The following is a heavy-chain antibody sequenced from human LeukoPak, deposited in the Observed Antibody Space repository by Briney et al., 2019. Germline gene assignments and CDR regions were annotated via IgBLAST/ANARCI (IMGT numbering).Heavy chain of an antibody. V-gene: IGHV3-30*04. CDR3: ARVPPRQLVGDY. Sequence: PGVSLRLSCAASGFTFSSYAMHWVRQAPGKGLEWVAVISYDGSNKYYADSVKGRFTISRDNSKNTLYLQMNSLRAEDTAMYYCARVPPRQLVGDYWGQGTLVTVSS. D-gene: IGHD6-13*01. J-gene: IGHJ4*02. CDR1: GFTFSSYA. CDR2: ISYDGSNK.